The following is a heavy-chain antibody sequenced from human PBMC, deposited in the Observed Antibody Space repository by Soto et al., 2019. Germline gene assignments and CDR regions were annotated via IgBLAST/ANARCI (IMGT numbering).Heavy chain of an antibody. Sequence: GGSLRLSCAASGFTFDDYAMHWVRQAPGKGLEWVSGISWNSGSIGYADSVKGRFTISRDNAKNSLYLQMNSLRAEDTALYYCAKDRRGWYSPSDAFDIWGQGTMVTVSS. CDR2: ISWNSGSI. J-gene: IGHJ3*02. CDR3: AKDRRGWYSPSDAFDI. D-gene: IGHD6-19*01. CDR1: GFTFDDYA. V-gene: IGHV3-9*01.